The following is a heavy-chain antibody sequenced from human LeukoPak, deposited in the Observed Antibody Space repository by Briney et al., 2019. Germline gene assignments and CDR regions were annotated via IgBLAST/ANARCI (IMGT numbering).Heavy chain of an antibody. D-gene: IGHD5-18*01. CDR2: IKQEGSET. V-gene: IGHV3-7*01. J-gene: IGHJ4*02. CDR1: GFTFSTYW. Sequence: GGSLRLSCAASGFTFSTYWMSWVRQTPGVGLEWVANIKQEGSETDYADSVKGRFTISRDNAKNSLYLQMNSLRAEDTAVYYCARFRGYSYGFDYWGQGTLVTVSS. CDR3: ARFRGYSYGFDY.